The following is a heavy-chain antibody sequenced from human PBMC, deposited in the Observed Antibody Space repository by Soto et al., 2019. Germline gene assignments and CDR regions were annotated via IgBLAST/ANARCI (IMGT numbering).Heavy chain of an antibody. Sequence: SETLSLTCTVSGGSISSDSYYWGWIRQSPGKGLEWIANISYSGSTNYNPSLKSRVTISVDTSKNQFSLKLSSVTAADTAVYYCARSDGRYWGQGTLVTVSS. CDR3: ARSDGRY. V-gene: IGHV4-61*01. CDR2: ISYSGST. CDR1: GGSISSDSYY. J-gene: IGHJ4*02.